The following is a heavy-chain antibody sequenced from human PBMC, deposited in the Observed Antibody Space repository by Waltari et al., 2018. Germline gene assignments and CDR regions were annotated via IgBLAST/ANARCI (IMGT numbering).Heavy chain of an antibody. J-gene: IGHJ3*02. CDR3: ARDSIVVVVAAKGDAFDI. Sequence: QLQLVQSGAEVKKPGASVNVSCTASGYTFTGYYMPWVRHAPGQGFEWMGWINPNSGGTNYEQKFQGRVTMTRDTSISTDYMGLSRLRSDDTAVYYCARDSIVVVVAAKGDAFDIWGQGTMVTVSS. V-gene: IGHV1-2*02. CDR2: INPNSGGT. D-gene: IGHD2-15*01. CDR1: GYTFTGYY.